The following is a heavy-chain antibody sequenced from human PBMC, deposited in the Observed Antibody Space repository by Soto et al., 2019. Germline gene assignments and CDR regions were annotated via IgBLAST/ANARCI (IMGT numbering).Heavy chain of an antibody. J-gene: IGHJ6*02. CDR3: ARAATGYCSGGSCGDNYYYYGMDV. V-gene: IGHV1-69*12. Sequence: QVQLVQSGAEVKKPGSSVKVSCKASGGTFSSYAISWVRQAPGQGLEWMGGIIPIFGTANYAQKFQGRVTITADESTSTTDMELSSLRSEDTAVYYCARAATGYCSGGSCGDNYYYYGMDVWGQGTTVTVSS. CDR2: IIPIFGTA. D-gene: IGHD2-15*01. CDR1: GGTFSSYA.